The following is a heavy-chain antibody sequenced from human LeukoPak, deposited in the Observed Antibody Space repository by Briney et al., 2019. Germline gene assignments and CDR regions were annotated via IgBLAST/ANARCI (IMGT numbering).Heavy chain of an antibody. CDR1: VGSSSSSSYY. CDR3: ARVRTVTSYYYYMDV. Sequence: SETLSLTCTVSVGSSSSSSYYWGWIRQPPGKGLEWIGSIYYSGSTYYNPSLKSRVTISVDTSKNQFSLKLSSVTAADTAVYYCARVRTVTSYYYYMDVWGKGTTVTVSS. J-gene: IGHJ6*03. D-gene: IGHD4-17*01. V-gene: IGHV4-39*07. CDR2: IYYSGST.